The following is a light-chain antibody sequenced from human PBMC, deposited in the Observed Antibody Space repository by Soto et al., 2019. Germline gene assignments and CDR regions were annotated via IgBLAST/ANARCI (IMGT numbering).Light chain of an antibody. J-gene: IGLJ1*01. V-gene: IGLV2-8*01. CDR2: EVT. CDR1: SSDVGGYDY. CDR3: SAYAGSNTFV. Sequence: QSALTQPPSASGSPGQTVTISCTGTSSDVGGYDYVSWYQQHPGKAPKLTIYEVTKRPSGVPDRFSGSQSGNTASLTVAGLQAEDEADYYCSAYAGSNTFVFGTGTKLTVL.